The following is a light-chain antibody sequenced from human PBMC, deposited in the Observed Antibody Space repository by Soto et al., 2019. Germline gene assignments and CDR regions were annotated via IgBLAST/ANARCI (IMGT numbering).Light chain of an antibody. CDR3: LQHNSYPLT. J-gene: IGKJ4*01. V-gene: IGKV1-8*01. CDR2: GSS. Sequence: AIRMTQSPSSLSAYPGDRVTITCRASQGISSYLAWYQQKPGKVPKRLIYGSSNLQSGVPSRFSGSGSGTEFTLTISSLQPEDSATYYCLQHNSYPLTFGGGTKVDIK. CDR1: QGISSY.